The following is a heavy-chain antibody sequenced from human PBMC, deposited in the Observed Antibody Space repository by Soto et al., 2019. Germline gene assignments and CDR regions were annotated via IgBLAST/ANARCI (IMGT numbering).Heavy chain of an antibody. Sequence: PGGSLRLSCIASGFDFRGYEMNWVRQAPGKGLEWVSNIRANDESIYYADSVKGRVSVSRDNAKNSLFLEMNSLRVDDTAVYYCARETLRDAIDIWGQGTMVTVSS. V-gene: IGHV3-48*03. CDR3: ARETLRDAIDI. CDR1: GFDFRGYE. J-gene: IGHJ3*02. CDR2: IRANDESI.